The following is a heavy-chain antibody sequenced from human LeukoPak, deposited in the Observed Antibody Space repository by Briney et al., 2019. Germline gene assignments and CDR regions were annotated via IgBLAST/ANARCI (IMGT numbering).Heavy chain of an antibody. CDR2: IYYSGST. V-gene: IGHV4-39*01. CDR3: GVNPYYYGSGSYYP. J-gene: IGHJ5*02. D-gene: IGHD3-10*01. CDR1: GGSISSSSYY. Sequence: SETLSLTCTVSGGSISSSSYYWGWIRQPPGKGLEWIGSIYYSGSTYYNPSLKSRVTISVDTSKNQFSLKLSSVTAADTAVYYCGVNPYYYGSGSYYPWGQGTLVTVSS.